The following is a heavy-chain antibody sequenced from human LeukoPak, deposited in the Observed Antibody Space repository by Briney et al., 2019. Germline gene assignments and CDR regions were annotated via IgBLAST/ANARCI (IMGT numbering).Heavy chain of an antibody. CDR2: MNPNSGNT. Sequence: ASVKVSCKASGYTFTSYDFNWVRQATGQGLEWMGWMNPNSGNTGYAQKFQGRVTMTRNTSISTAYMELSSLRSEDTAVYYCARKPGRGRFLEWWVGLDMDVWGKGTTVTVSS. CDR1: GYTFTSYD. J-gene: IGHJ6*03. V-gene: IGHV1-8*01. CDR3: ARKPGRGRFLEWWVGLDMDV. D-gene: IGHD3-3*01.